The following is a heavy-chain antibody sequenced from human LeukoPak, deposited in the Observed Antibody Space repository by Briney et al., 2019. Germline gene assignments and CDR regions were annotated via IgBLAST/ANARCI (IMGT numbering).Heavy chain of an antibody. CDR1: GYSISSGYY. J-gene: IGHJ4*02. CDR2: IYHSGST. CDR3: AGTRREYQLLSFDY. V-gene: IGHV4-38-2*01. D-gene: IGHD2-2*01. Sequence: PSETLSLTCAVSGYSISSGYYWGWIRQPPGKGLEWIGSIYHSGSTYYSPSLKSRVTISVDTSKNQFSLKLSSVTAADTAVYYCAGTRREYQLLSFDYWGQGTLVTVSS.